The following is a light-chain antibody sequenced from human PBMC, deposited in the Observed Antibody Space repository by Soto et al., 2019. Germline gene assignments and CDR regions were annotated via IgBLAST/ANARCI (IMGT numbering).Light chain of an antibody. CDR1: QGINNF. CDR2: AAS. V-gene: IGKV1-9*01. J-gene: IGKJ4*01. CDR3: QHLNTYPLT. Sequence: DIQLTQSPPFLSASVGDRVTISCRASQGINNFLAWYQQKPGKAPNLLISAASILRAGVPSRFSGSGSGTEFTLTISSLQPEDFATYYCQHLNTYPLTFGGGTKV.